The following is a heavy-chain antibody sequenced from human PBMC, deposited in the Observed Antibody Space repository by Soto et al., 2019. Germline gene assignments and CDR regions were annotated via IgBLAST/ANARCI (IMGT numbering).Heavy chain of an antibody. CDR2: IIPIFGTA. Sequence: SVYFSGNASAGTFSSYASSWARQARVQGLEWMGGIIPIFGTANYAQKFQGRVTITADESTSTAYMELSSLRSEDTAVYYCARGPLCGGDCYSDAFDIWGQGTMVTVSS. CDR1: AGTFSSYA. CDR3: ARGPLCGGDCYSDAFDI. D-gene: IGHD2-21*02. V-gene: IGHV1-69*13. J-gene: IGHJ3*02.